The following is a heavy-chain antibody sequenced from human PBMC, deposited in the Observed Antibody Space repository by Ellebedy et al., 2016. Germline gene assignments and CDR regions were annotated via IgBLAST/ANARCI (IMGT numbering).Heavy chain of an antibody. D-gene: IGHD6-19*01. V-gene: IGHV3-23*01. CDR2: IFGGGDGT. Sequence: GGSLRLSCVASGFTFSSYAMSWVRQAPGKGLDWASAIFGGGDGTFYADSVKGRFTISRDNSKNTLYLQMNSLRVDDTAIYYCATELAVGGAGAFDIWGQGTMVTVSS. J-gene: IGHJ3*02. CDR3: ATELAVGGAGAFDI. CDR1: GFTFSSYA.